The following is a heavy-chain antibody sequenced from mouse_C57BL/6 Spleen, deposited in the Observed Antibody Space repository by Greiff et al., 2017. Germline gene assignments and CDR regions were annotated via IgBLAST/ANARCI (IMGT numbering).Heavy chain of an antibody. V-gene: IGHV1-54*01. J-gene: IGHJ4*01. Sequence: VQLQQSGAELVRPGTSVKVSCKASGYAFTNYLIEWVKQRPGQGLEWIGVINPGSGGTNYNEKFKGKATLTADKSSSTVYMQLSSLTSEDSAVYFCAGDSWGFYAMDYWGQGTSVTVSS. CDR3: AGDSWGFYAMDY. D-gene: IGHD3-3*01. CDR1: GYAFTNYL. CDR2: INPGSGGT.